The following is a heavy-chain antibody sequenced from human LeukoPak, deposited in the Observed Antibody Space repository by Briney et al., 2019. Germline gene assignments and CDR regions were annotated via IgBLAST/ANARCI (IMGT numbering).Heavy chain of an antibody. CDR2: INPNSGGT. J-gene: IGHJ5*02. V-gene: IGHV1-2*02. CDR3: ARSHYGDYEGDFDP. CDR1: GYTFSGYF. Sequence: ASVKVPCKASGYTFSGYFIHWVRQAPGQGLEWMGWINPNSGGTNHAQKFQGRVTMTRDTSISTAYMELRELRSDDTAVYYCARSHYGDYEGDFDPWGQGTLVTVSS. D-gene: IGHD4-17*01.